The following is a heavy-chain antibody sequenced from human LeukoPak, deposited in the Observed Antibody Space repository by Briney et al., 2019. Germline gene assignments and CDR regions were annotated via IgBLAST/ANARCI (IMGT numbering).Heavy chain of an antibody. D-gene: IGHD6-19*01. CDR1: GYSFTSYW. CDR2: IYPGDSDT. Sequence: HGESLKISCKGSGYSFTSYWIGWVRQMPGKGLEWMGIIYPGDSDTRYSPSFQGQVTISADKSISTAYLQWSSLKASDTAMYYCVAGLAVAALYYGMDVWGQGTTVTVSS. V-gene: IGHV5-51*01. J-gene: IGHJ6*02. CDR3: VAGLAVAALYYGMDV.